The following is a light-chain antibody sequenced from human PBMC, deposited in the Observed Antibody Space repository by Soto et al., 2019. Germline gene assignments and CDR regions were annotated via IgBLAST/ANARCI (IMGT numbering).Light chain of an antibody. CDR2: EVS. CDR1: SSDIGTFDY. CDR3: NSHAGSIVL. J-gene: IGLJ3*02. Sequence: QSALTQPPSASGSPGQSVTISCTGTSSDIGTFDYVSWYQQYPGKAPKLIIYEVSERPSGVPDRFSGSKSGNTASLTVSGLQAEDEADYHCNSHAGSIVLFGGGTKVTVL. V-gene: IGLV2-8*01.